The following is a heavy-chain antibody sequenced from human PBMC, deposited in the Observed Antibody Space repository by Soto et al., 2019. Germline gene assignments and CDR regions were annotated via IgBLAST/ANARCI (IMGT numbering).Heavy chain of an antibody. Sequence: SSVKVSCKASGYTFTSYVVHWVRQAPGQRLEWLGWINAGNGDTKYSQTFQGRVTITRDSSATTAYMELSGLRSEDTAVYYCAVEVDPAPATVFDYRGQGSRVTVS. CDR2: INAGNGDT. CDR1: GYTFTSYV. J-gene: IGHJ4*02. D-gene: IGHD6-25*01. V-gene: IGHV1-3*01. CDR3: AVEVDPAPATVFDY.